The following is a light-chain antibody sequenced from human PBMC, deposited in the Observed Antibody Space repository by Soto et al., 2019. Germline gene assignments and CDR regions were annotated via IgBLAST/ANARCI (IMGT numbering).Light chain of an antibody. CDR1: SSKIGAGYD. Sequence: QSVLTQPPSVSGAPGQRVTISCTGSSSKIGAGYDVQWYQQLPGTAPKVLIYGNSNRPSGVPDRFSGSKSGTSASLAITGLEAEDEADYYCQSYDSSLSGYVFGTETKLTVL. V-gene: IGLV1-40*01. J-gene: IGLJ1*01. CDR3: QSYDSSLSGYV. CDR2: GNS.